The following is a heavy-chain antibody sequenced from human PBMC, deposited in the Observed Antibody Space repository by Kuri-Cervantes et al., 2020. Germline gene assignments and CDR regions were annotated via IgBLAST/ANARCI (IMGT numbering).Heavy chain of an antibody. V-gene: IGHV3-48*01. CDR3: TRFYSTNAFDI. D-gene: IGHD4-11*01. CDR1: GFTFSDYS. CDR2: ISSTSIAI. Sequence: GGSLRLSCAASGFTFSDYSMNWVRQAPGKGLEWVSYISSTSIAIYYADSVKGRFTISRDNAKNSLYLQMNSLRAEDTAVYYCTRFYSTNAFDIWGQGTMVTDSS. J-gene: IGHJ3*02.